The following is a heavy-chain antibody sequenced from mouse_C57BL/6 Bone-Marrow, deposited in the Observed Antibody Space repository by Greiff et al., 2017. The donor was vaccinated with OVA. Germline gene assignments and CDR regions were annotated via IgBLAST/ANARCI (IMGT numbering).Heavy chain of an antibody. CDR3: ARRVLRPHWYFDV. CDR1: GYAFSNSW. D-gene: IGHD1-2*01. Sequence: QVQLQQSGPELVKPGASVKISCKASGYAFSNSWMNWVKQRPGKGLEWIGRIYPGDGDTNYNGKFKGKATLTADKSSNTAYMQLSSLTSEDSAVYFCARRVLRPHWYFDVWGTGTTVTVSS. V-gene: IGHV1-82*01. CDR2: IYPGDGDT. J-gene: IGHJ1*03.